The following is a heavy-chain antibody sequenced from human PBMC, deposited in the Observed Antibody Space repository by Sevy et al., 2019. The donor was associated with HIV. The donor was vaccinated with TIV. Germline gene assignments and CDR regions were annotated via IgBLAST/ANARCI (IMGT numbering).Heavy chain of an antibody. J-gene: IGHJ3*02. CDR1: GGSFSGYY. Sequence: SETLSLTCAVYGGSFSGYYWSWIRQPPGKGLEWIGEINHSGSTNYNPSLKSRVTISVDTSKNQYSLKLSSVTAADTAVYYCARPCSSESGSPAFDIWGQGTMVTVSS. D-gene: IGHD6-19*01. CDR3: ARPCSSESGSPAFDI. V-gene: IGHV4-34*01. CDR2: INHSGST.